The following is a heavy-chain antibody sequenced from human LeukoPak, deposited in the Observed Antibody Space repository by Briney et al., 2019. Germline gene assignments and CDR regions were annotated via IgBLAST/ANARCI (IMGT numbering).Heavy chain of an antibody. J-gene: IGHJ4*02. Sequence: GGSLRLSCAASGFTFSSYDMHWVRHATGKGLEWVSAIGTAGDTYYPGSVKGRFTISRENAKNSLYLQMNSLRAGDTAVYYCARDLGDYTFDYWGQGTLVTVSS. D-gene: IGHD4-17*01. CDR3: ARDLGDYTFDY. V-gene: IGHV3-13*01. CDR1: GFTFSSYD. CDR2: IGTAGDT.